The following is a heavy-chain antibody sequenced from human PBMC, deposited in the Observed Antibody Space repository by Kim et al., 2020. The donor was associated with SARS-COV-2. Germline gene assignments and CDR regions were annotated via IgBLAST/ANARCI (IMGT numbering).Heavy chain of an antibody. CDR3: AKMGSLDDNYDILTGLTLNYYYYGMDG. CDR2: ISYDGSNK. Sequence: GGSLRLSCAASGFTFSSYGMHWVRQAPGKGLEWVAVISYDGSNKYYADSVKGRFTISRDNSKNTLYLQMNSLRAEDTAVYYCAKMGSLDDNYDILTGLTLNYYYYGMDGWGQGTTVTVSS. V-gene: IGHV3-30*18. J-gene: IGHJ6*02. CDR1: GFTFSSYG. D-gene: IGHD3-9*01.